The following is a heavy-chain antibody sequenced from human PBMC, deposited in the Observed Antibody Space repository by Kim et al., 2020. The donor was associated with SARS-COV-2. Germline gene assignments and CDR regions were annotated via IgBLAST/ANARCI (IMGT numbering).Heavy chain of an antibody. CDR1: GFSFSSYA. Sequence: GGSLRLSCAASGFSFSSYATSWVRQAPGKGLEWVSTISGSGGNTYSADFVKGRFTISRDNSKNTLYLQMNSLRAEDTAVYYCAKDATYASGSYPKAVFDYWGQGTLLTVSS. D-gene: IGHD3-10*01. V-gene: IGHV3-23*01. CDR3: AKDATYASGSYPKAVFDY. CDR2: ISGSGGNT. J-gene: IGHJ4*02.